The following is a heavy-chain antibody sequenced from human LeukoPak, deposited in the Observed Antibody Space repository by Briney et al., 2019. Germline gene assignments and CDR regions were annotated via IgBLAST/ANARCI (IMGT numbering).Heavy chain of an antibody. CDR2: IYTSGST. J-gene: IGHJ4*02. D-gene: IGHD6-19*01. CDR1: GGSISSYY. Sequence: SETLSLTCTVSGGSISSYYWSWIRQPAGKGLEWIGRIYTSGSTNYNPSLKSRVTMSVDTSKNQFSLKLSSVTAADTAVYYCARFWAVAGLYYFDYWGQGTLVTVSS. CDR3: ARFWAVAGLYYFDY. V-gene: IGHV4-4*07.